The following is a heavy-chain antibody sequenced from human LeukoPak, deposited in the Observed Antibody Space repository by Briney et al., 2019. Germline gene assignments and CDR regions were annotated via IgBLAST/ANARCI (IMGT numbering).Heavy chain of an antibody. J-gene: IGHJ4*02. CDR1: GFTFSSYE. D-gene: IGHD3-9*01. CDR3: ARYGDYDILAGYYDYFDY. CDR2: ISSSGSTI. V-gene: IGHV3-48*03. Sequence: GGSLRLSCAASGFTFSSYEMNWVRQAPGKGLEWVSYISSSGSTIYCADSVKGRFTISRDNAKNSLYLQMNSLRAEDTAVYYCARYGDYDILAGYYDYFDYWGQGNLVTVSS.